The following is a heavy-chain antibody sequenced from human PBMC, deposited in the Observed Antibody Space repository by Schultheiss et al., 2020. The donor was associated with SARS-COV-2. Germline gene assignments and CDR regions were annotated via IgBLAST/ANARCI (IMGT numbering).Heavy chain of an antibody. CDR1: GFTFDDYG. V-gene: IGHV3-9*01. D-gene: IGHD6-6*01. CDR2: ISWNSGNI. CDR3: AKDLEYSSSAGLFDY. J-gene: IGHJ4*02. Sequence: GGSLRLSCAASGFTFDDYGMHWVRQAPGKGLEWVSGISWNSGNIGYADSVKGRFTISRDNAKNSLHLQMNSLRAEDTALYYCAKDLEYSSSAGLFDYWGQGTLVTVSS.